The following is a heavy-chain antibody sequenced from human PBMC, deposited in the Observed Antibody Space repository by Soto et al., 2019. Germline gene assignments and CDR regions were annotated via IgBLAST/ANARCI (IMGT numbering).Heavy chain of an antibody. V-gene: IGHV4-34*01. J-gene: IGHJ6*02. Sequence: SETLSLTCAVYGGSFSGYYWSWIRQPPGKGLEWIGEINHSGSTNYNPSLKSRVTISVDTSKNQFSLKLSSVTAADTAVYYRARPTRQWLGLRYYYGMDVWGQGTTVTVSS. CDR1: GGSFSGYY. CDR2: INHSGST. CDR3: ARPTRQWLGLRYYYGMDV. D-gene: IGHD6-19*01.